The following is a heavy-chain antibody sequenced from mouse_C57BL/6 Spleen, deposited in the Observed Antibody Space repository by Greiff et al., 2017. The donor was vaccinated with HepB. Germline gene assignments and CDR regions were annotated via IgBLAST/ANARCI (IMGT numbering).Heavy chain of an antibody. CDR3: ARRGSSGYKNYFDY. V-gene: IGHV1-54*01. CDR2: INPGSGGT. D-gene: IGHD3-2*02. CDR1: GYAFTNYL. Sequence: VKLQQSGAELVRPGTSVKVSCKASGYAFTNYLIEWVKQRPGQGLEWIGVINPGSGGTNYNEKFKGKATLTADKSSSTAYMQLSSLTSEDSAVYFCARRGSSGYKNYFDYWGQGTTLTVSS. J-gene: IGHJ2*01.